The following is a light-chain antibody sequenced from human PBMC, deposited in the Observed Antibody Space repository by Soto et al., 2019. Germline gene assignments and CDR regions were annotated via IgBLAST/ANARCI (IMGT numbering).Light chain of an antibody. Sequence: VLTQSPGPLSLSPGARATFFCRTSQSVSNNYLAWYQQKPGQAPRLLIYGASSRATGIPARFSGSESRTDFTLTISGLEPDDFAVYYCQLRTTFGQGTRLDIK. CDR2: GAS. CDR1: QSVSNNY. J-gene: IGKJ5*01. CDR3: QLRTT. V-gene: IGKV3-20*01.